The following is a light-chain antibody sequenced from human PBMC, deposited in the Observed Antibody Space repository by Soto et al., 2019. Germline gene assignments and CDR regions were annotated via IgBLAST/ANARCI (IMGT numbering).Light chain of an antibody. Sequence: QSALTQPASVSVSPGQSITISCTGTSSDVGGYKYVSWYQQHPGKAPKLMIYDVSNRPSGVSNRFSGSKSGNTASLTISGLQAEDEADYYCSSYTRTSTLAVFGSGTKVTVL. CDR1: SSDVGGYKY. J-gene: IGLJ1*01. CDR2: DVS. CDR3: SSYTRTSTLAV. V-gene: IGLV2-14*03.